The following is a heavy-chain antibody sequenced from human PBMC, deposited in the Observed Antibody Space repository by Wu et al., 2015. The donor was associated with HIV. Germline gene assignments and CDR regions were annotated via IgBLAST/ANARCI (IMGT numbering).Heavy chain of an antibody. CDR3: ARRLVLAGSPSDL. D-gene: IGHD3-9*01. Sequence: QVQLVQSGAEVKKPGASIKFYCKASGYRFTDYYIHWVRQAPGQGLEWMGLINPSGGAIIYAQKFQGRVTMTRDTSTSTAYMELKSPTSEDTATYYCARRLVLAGSPSDLWGQGTVVIVSS. V-gene: IGHV1-46*01. J-gene: IGHJ3*01. CDR2: INPSGGAI. CDR1: GYRFTDYY.